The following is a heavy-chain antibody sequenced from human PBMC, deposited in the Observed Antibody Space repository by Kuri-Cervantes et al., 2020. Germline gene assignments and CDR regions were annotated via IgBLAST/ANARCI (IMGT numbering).Heavy chain of an antibody. J-gene: IGHJ4*02. Sequence: SETLSLTCTVTGGSVSRGSFYWSWIRQPPGKGLEWIGYIYYSGSTNYNPSLKSRVTISVNTSKNQFSLKLSSVTAADTAVYYCARERRGGDGFDYWGQGTLVTVSS. V-gene: IGHV4-61*01. CDR3: ARERRGGDGFDY. CDR1: GGSVSRGSFY. D-gene: IGHD3-16*01. CDR2: IYYSGST.